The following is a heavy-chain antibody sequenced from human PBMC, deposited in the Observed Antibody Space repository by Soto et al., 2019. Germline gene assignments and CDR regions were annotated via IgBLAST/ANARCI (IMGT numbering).Heavy chain of an antibody. Sequence: QVTLKESGPVLVKPTETLTLTCTVSGFSLSNARMDGSWIRQPPGKALEWLAHIFSNDEKSYSTSLKSRLTIYNDNSKSHVVVTMTNMDPVDTATEYCARIPHGDYLDYWGQGTLVTVSS. CDR1: GFSLSNARMD. CDR2: IFSNDEK. CDR3: ARIPHGDYLDY. V-gene: IGHV2-26*01. D-gene: IGHD4-17*01. J-gene: IGHJ4*02.